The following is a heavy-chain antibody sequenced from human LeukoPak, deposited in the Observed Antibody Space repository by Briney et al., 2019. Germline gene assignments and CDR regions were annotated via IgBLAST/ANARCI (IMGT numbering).Heavy chain of an antibody. CDR1: GFTFSDYR. CDR3: ARGASARQDF. J-gene: IGHJ4*02. V-gene: IGHV3-74*01. D-gene: IGHD2-2*01. Sequence: GGSLRLSCAASGFTFSDYRMNWVRQAPGKGLVWVSRIYIDGSSTNYADSVKGRFTISRDNSKDTLYLQMNSLRAEDAGVYYCARGASARQDFWGQGTRVTVSS. CDR2: IYIDGSST.